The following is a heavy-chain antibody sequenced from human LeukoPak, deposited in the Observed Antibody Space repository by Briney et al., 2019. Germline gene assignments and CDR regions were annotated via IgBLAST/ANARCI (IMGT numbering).Heavy chain of an antibody. CDR2: ISSSSDSI. Sequence: GGSLRLSCAPSRFTFSTYGMTAGRQAPGEGLGWISYISSSSDSIKYADSVKGRFTSSRDNAKNSLYLQMNSLRAEDTAVYYCTKSRISFSGQADHWGQGTLVTVSS. V-gene: IGHV3-48*04. CDR3: TKSRISFSGQADH. CDR1: RFTFSTYG. J-gene: IGHJ4*02. D-gene: IGHD5-12*01.